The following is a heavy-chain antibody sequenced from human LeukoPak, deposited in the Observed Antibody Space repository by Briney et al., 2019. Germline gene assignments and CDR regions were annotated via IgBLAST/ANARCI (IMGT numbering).Heavy chain of an antibody. V-gene: IGHV3-11*04. J-gene: IGHJ3*02. CDR3: ARAFPYYYGSGSNDI. CDR1: GFTFSDYS. D-gene: IGHD3-10*01. CDR2: TSSSGSTI. Sequence: GGSLRLSCAASGFTFSDYSMSWIRQAPGKGLDWGSYTSSSGSTIYYEDSVKGRFNIYRDNAKNSMYLQMNSLRAEDTAVYYCARAFPYYYGSGSNDIWGQGTMVTVSS.